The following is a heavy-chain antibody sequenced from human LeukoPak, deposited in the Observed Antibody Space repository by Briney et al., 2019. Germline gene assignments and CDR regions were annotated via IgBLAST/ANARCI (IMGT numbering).Heavy chain of an antibody. J-gene: IGHJ4*02. CDR1: GFTFSSYS. CDR2: ISSSSSYI. Sequence: GGSLRLSCAASGFTFSSYSMNWVRQAPGKGLEWVSSISSSSSYIYYADSVKGRFTISRDNAKNSLYLQMNSLRAEDTAVYYCARGSYYYGSGRFTQSILAFDYWGQGTLVTVSS. D-gene: IGHD3-10*01. V-gene: IGHV3-21*01. CDR3: ARGSYYYGSGRFTQSILAFDY.